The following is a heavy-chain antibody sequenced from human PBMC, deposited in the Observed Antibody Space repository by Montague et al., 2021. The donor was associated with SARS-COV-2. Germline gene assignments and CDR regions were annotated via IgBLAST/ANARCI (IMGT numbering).Heavy chain of an antibody. CDR1: GGSIDSYY. CDR2: IYYRGTT. V-gene: IGHV4-59*01. D-gene: IGHD2-21*02. Sequence: SETLSLTCTVSGGSIDSYYWSWLRQPPGKGLEWIGYIYYRGTTNYNPSLESRVTMSVDTSKNQFSLSLSSVTAADTAMYYCARELQYNWFDPWGQGILVAVSS. CDR3: ARELQYNWFDP. J-gene: IGHJ5*02.